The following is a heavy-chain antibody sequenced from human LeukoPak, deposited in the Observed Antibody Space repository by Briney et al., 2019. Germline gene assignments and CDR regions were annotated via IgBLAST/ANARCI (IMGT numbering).Heavy chain of an antibody. CDR1: GGTFSSYT. CDR3: ARTIPYYYDDMDV. D-gene: IGHD3-3*01. Sequence: SVKVSCKASGGTFSSYTISWVRQAPGQGLEWMGRIIPIRGIANYAQKFQGRVTITADKSTSTAYMELSSLRSEDTAVYYCARTIPYYYDDMDVWGKGTTVTVSS. J-gene: IGHJ6*03. V-gene: IGHV1-69*02. CDR2: IIPIRGIA.